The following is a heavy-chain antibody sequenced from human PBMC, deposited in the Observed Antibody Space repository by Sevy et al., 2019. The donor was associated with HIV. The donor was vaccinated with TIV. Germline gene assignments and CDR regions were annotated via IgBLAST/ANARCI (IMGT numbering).Heavy chain of an antibody. Sequence: ASVKVSCKASGYTFTSYDINWVRQATGQGLEWMGWMNRNSGNTGYAQKFQGRVTMTRNTSISTAYMELSSLRSEDTAVSYCARGGKAYDSSGYLWAVWFDPWGQGTLVTVSS. CDR2: MNRNSGNT. J-gene: IGHJ5*02. CDR3: ARGGKAYDSSGYLWAVWFDP. D-gene: IGHD3-22*01. CDR1: GYTFTSYD. V-gene: IGHV1-8*01.